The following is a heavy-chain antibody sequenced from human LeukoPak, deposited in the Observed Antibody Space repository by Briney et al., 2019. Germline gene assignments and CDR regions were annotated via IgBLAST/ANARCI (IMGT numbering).Heavy chain of an antibody. Sequence: SETLSVTCTVSGGSISSYYWSWIRQPPGKGMEWIGYIYYSGSTNYNPSLKSRVTISVDTSKNQFSLKLSSVTAADTAVYYCARTYSSGWSDYWGQGTLVTVSS. CDR1: GGSISSYY. D-gene: IGHD6-19*01. CDR2: IYYSGST. V-gene: IGHV4-59*08. CDR3: ARTYSSGWSDY. J-gene: IGHJ4*02.